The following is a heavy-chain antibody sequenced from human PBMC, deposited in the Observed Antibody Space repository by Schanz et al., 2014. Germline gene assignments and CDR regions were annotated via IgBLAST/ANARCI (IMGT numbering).Heavy chain of an antibody. D-gene: IGHD3-9*01. V-gene: IGHV1-18*01. CDR3: ARDAADFYDILTEEDY. CDR1: GYTFTSYG. Sequence: QVQLVQSGAEVKKPGASVKVSCNASGYTFTSYGISWVRQAPGQGLEWMGWISAYNGNTKYPQKLQGRVTMTTDTSTSTAYMELRSLRSDDTAVYYCARDAADFYDILTEEDYWGQGTLVTVSS. CDR2: ISAYNGNT. J-gene: IGHJ4*02.